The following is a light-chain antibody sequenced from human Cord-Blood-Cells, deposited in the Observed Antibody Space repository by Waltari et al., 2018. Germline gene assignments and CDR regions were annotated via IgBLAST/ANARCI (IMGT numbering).Light chain of an antibody. CDR2: DAS. Sequence: DIQMTQSASSLSASVGDRVTITCQASQDISNYLNWYQQKPGKAHKLLVYDASNLETGVPSRFSGSGSGKDCTFTFSSLQPEDIATFYCQQYVNLPLTFGGGTKVEIK. J-gene: IGKJ4*01. CDR1: QDISNY. CDR3: QQYVNLPLT. V-gene: IGKV1-33*01.